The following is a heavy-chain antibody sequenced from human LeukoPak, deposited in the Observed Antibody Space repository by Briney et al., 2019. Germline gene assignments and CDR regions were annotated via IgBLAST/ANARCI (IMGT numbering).Heavy chain of an antibody. V-gene: IGHV3-7*01. J-gene: IGHJ4*02. CDR3: ARDVTTLDY. CDR2: IKVDGSEK. CDR1: GFSFSNYW. Sequence: PGGSLRLSCAASGFSFSNYWMSWVRQAPGKGLEWVANIKVDGSEKYYVDSVKGRFTISRDNAKNSLYLQMNSLRAEDTAVYYCARDVTTLDYWGQGTLVSVSS. D-gene: IGHD1-1*01.